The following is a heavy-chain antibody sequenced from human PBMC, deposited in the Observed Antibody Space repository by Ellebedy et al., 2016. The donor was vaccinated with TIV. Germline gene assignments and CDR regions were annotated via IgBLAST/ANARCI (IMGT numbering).Heavy chain of an antibody. CDR1: GFTFSSYS. Sequence: GGSLRLSCAASGFTFSSYSMTWVRQAPGKGLEWVSYISMSGSDINYADSVKGRLTISRDNDKKSLYLQMSSLRAEDTAVYYCARHSIAVAFCDYWGQGTLVTVSS. CDR2: ISMSGSDI. CDR3: ARHSIAVAFCDY. V-gene: IGHV3-21*04. D-gene: IGHD6-19*01. J-gene: IGHJ4*02.